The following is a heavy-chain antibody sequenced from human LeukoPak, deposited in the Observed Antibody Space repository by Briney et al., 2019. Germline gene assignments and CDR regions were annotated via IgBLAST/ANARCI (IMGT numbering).Heavy chain of an antibody. V-gene: IGHV4-34*01. CDR2: VNHSGST. D-gene: IGHD1-14*01. CDR1: GGSFSGYY. Sequence: PSETLSLTSAVYGGSFSGYYWCWIHQPPGKGLEWIGEVNHSGSTNYNPSLQSRVTISDDTTNKQFSLKLSFVTAADTALYYCARGTNRRGYFDLWGRGTLVTVSS. J-gene: IGHJ2*01. CDR3: ARGTNRRGYFDL.